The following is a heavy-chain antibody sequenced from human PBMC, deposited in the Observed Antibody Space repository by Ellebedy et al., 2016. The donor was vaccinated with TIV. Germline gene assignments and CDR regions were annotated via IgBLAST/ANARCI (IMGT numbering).Heavy chain of an antibody. V-gene: IGHV1-69*13. D-gene: IGHD5-18*01. CDR3: ARGRGYSDGYGQRPFDM. CDR1: GATFSSYV. CDR2: IIPMFGTP. J-gene: IGHJ3*02. Sequence: AASVKVSCKASGATFSSYVMNWARQAPGQGLEWMGEIIPMFGTPKYAQKFRDRVTTSADEATNTAHMELRSLRSEDTAVYYCARGRGYSDGYGQRPFDMWGQGTKVSVSS.